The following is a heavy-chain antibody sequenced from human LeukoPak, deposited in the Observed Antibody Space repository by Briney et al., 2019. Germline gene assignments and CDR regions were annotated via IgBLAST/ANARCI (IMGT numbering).Heavy chain of an antibody. CDR3: AEDQSIGYEIDY. CDR2: ISGSGGST. Sequence: GGSLRLSRAASGFTFSSYAMSWVRQAPGKGLEWVSAISGSGGSTYYADSVKGRFTISRDNSKNTLYLQMNSLRAEDTAVYYCAEDQSIGYEIDYWGQGTLVTVSS. CDR1: GFTFSSYA. J-gene: IGHJ4*02. V-gene: IGHV3-23*01. D-gene: IGHD5-18*01.